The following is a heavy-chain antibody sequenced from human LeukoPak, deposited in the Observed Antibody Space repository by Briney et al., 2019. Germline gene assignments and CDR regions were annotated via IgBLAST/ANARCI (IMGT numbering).Heavy chain of an antibody. CDR2: IYYSGCT. J-gene: IGHJ3*02. CDR1: GGSISSGGYY. Sequence: ASQTLSLTCTVSGGSISSGGYYWSWIRQHPGKGLEWIGYIYYSGCTYYNPSLKSRVTISVDTSKNQFSLKLSSVTAADTAVYYCASPSSGWPNDAFDIWGQGTMVTVSS. CDR3: ASPSSGWPNDAFDI. V-gene: IGHV4-31*03. D-gene: IGHD6-19*01.